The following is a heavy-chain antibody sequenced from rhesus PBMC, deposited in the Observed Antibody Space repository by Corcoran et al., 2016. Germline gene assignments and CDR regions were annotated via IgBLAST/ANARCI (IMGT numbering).Heavy chain of an antibody. CDR1: GGSISSSY. V-gene: IGHV4-169*01. Sequence: QLQLQESGPGLVKPSETLSVTCAVPGGSISSSYWSWIRQAPGKGLEWIGYIYGSGSSTNYNPSLKSRVTLSVDTSKNQLSLKLSSVTTADTAVYYCARTKLVFDYWGQGVLVTVSS. CDR3: ARTKLVFDY. CDR2: IYGSGSST. J-gene: IGHJ4*01. D-gene: IGHD2-21*01.